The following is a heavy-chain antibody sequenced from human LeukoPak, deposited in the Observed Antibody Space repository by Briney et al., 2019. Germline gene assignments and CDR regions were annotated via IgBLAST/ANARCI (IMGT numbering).Heavy chain of an antibody. Sequence: ASVKVSCKASGYTFTGYYMHWVRQAPGQGLEWMGWINPNSGGTSYAQKFQGRVTMTRDTSISTAYMELSRLRSDDTAVYYCAGLLWFGELEEFDPWGQGTLVTVSS. CDR2: INPNSGGT. V-gene: IGHV1-2*02. D-gene: IGHD3-10*01. J-gene: IGHJ5*02. CDR3: AGLLWFGELEEFDP. CDR1: GYTFTGYY.